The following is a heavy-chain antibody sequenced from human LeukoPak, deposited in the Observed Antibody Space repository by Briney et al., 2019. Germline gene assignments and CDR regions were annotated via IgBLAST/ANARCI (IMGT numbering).Heavy chain of an antibody. CDR3: ARVASSSSWLGDLSNAFDI. CDR2: TYYRSKWYN. V-gene: IGHV6-1*01. CDR1: GDSVSSNSAA. D-gene: IGHD6-13*01. Sequence: SQTLSLTCAISGDSVSSNSAAWNWIRQSPSRGLEWLGRTYYRSKWYNDYAVSVKSRITINPDTSKNQFSLQLNSVTPEDTAVYYCARVASSSSWLGDLSNAFDIWGQGTMVTVSS. J-gene: IGHJ3*02.